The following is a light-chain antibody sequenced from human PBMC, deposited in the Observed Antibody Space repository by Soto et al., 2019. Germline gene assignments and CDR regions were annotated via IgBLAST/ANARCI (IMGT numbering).Light chain of an antibody. Sequence: QSVLTQPPSASGTPGQRVTISCSGGSSNVGSNPVYWYQQLAGTAPKLLIFTNTQRPSGVPDRFSGSKSGTSASLAISGLLPEDEADYYCAAWDDSLSGRVFGGGTQLTVL. V-gene: IGLV1-47*02. CDR3: AAWDDSLSGRV. J-gene: IGLJ3*02. CDR2: TNT. CDR1: SSNVGSNP.